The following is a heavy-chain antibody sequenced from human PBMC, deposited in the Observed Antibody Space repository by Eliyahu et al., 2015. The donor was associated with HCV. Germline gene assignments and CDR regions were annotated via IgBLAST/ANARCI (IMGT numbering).Heavy chain of an antibody. V-gene: IGHV2-5*02. J-gene: IGHJ4*02. CDR1: GFSLSTSGVG. Sequence: QITLKESGPTLVKATQTLTLTCTFSGFSLSTSGVGVGWIRQPPGKALEWLAPXYWDGDNGNRPSPSLKSRLTITKDTSKNQVVLTMTNMDPVDTATYYCAHRLHDSSSFPFDYWGQGTLVTVSS. D-gene: IGHD6-6*01. CDR2: XYWDGDN. CDR3: AHRLHDSSSFPFDY.